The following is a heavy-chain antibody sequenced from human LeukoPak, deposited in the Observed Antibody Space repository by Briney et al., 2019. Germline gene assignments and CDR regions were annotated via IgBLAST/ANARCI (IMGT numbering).Heavy chain of an antibody. CDR1: GFTFSSYW. D-gene: IGHD5-18*01. Sequence: GGSLRLSCAASGFTFSSYWMAWVRQAPGKGLEWVANVKQDGSETYYVESVKGRLTISRDNAKNSLYLQMNSLRAEDTAVYYCARVPVDTTMVSHIDYWGQGTPVTVSS. CDR3: ARVPVDTTMVSHIDY. J-gene: IGHJ4*02. V-gene: IGHV3-7*01. CDR2: VKQDGSET.